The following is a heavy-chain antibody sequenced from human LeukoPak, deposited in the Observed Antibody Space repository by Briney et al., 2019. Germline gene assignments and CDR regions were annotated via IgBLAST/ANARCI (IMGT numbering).Heavy chain of an antibody. J-gene: IGHJ6*03. CDR1: GGSISSSSYY. D-gene: IGHD3-22*01. V-gene: IGHV4-39*07. CDR3: ARSPTYYYDSSGYYPNNYYMDV. CDR2: IYYSGST. Sequence: SETLSLTCTVSGGSISSSSYYWGWIRQPPGKGLEWIGSIYYSGSTYYNPSLKSRVTISVDTSKNQFSLKLSSVTAADTAVYYCARSPTYYYDSSGYYPNNYYMDVWGKGTTVTISS.